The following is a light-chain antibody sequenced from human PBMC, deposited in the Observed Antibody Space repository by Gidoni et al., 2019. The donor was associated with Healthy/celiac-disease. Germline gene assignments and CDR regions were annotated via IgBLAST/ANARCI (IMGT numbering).Light chain of an antibody. CDR3: QQYNSNSWT. CDR1: QSISSW. J-gene: IGKJ1*01. V-gene: IGKV1-5*03. CDR2: KAS. Sequence: DIQMTPPPSTLSASVGDRVTITCRASQSISSWLAWYQQKPGKAPKLLIYKASSLESGVPSRFSGSGSGTEFTLTISSLQHDDFATYYCQQYNSNSWTFGQGTKVEIK.